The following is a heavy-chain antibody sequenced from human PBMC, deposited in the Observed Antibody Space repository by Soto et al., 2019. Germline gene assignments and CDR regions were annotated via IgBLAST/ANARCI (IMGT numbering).Heavy chain of an antibody. CDR3: ARESISSGGPDYYYGMDV. CDR2: IYYSGST. D-gene: IGHD6-19*01. Sequence: SETLSLTCTVSGGSISSGSYYWSWIRQPPGKGLEWIGYIYYSGSTNYNPSLKSRVTISVDTSKNQFSLKLSSVTAADTAVYYCARESISSGGPDYYYGMDVWGQGTTVTVSS. CDR1: GGSISSGSYY. V-gene: IGHV4-61*01. J-gene: IGHJ6*02.